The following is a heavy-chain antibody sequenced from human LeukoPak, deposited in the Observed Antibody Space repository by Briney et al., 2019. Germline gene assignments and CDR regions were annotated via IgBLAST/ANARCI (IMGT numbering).Heavy chain of an antibody. CDR2: IYYSGST. CDR1: GGSISSSSYY. Sequence: PSETLSLTCTVSGGSISSSSYYWGWIRQPPGKGLEWIGSIYYSGSTYYNPSLKSRVTISVDTSKNQFSLKLSSVTAADTAVYYCASIKSGRWEQRNFDYWAREPWSPSPQ. J-gene: IGHJ4*02. V-gene: IGHV4-39*01. D-gene: IGHD1-26*01. CDR3: ASIKSGRWEQRNFDY.